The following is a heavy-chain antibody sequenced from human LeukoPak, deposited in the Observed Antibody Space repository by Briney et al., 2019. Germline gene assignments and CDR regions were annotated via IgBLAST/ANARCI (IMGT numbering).Heavy chain of an antibody. J-gene: IGHJ4*02. V-gene: IGHV3-48*04. CDR2: ISSSSSTI. CDR1: GFTFSSYS. CDR3: ARDLITIFGVATGGLDY. D-gene: IGHD3-3*01. Sequence: GGSLRLSCAASGFTFSSYSMNWGRQAPGKGLEGGSYISSSSSTIYYADSLKGRFTISRDNAKHSLYLQMNTLRAEATAVYYCARDLITIFGVATGGLDYWGQATLVTVSS.